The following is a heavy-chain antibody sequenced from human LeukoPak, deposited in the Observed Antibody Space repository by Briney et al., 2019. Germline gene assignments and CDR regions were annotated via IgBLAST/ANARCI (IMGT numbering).Heavy chain of an antibody. CDR2: LYSGDDT. J-gene: IGHJ2*01. CDR3: ARVGDHYHWYLDL. CDR1: GFTVGTKY. V-gene: IGHV3-53*01. Sequence: GGSLRLSCAASGFTVGTKYMNWVRQAPGKGLEWVSILYSGDDTYYADSVRGRFIVSRDSSKNTLYLHMSAPRAEDTAVYYCARVGDHYHWYLDLWGRGTLVTVSS. D-gene: IGHD3-10*01.